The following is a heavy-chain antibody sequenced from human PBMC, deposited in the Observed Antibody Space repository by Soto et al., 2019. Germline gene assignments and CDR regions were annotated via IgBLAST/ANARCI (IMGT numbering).Heavy chain of an antibody. CDR2: IKADGTEE. Sequence: EMRLVESGGGLVQPGGSLRLSCAASGFSLSSYYMTWFRQAPGKGLEWVANIKADGTEENYVDSVKGRFSISRDNAKNSLYLQMNSLRVEDTATYYCARDLITYISSSANWFAPWGQGTLVTVSS. D-gene: IGHD6-6*01. CDR1: GFSLSSYY. J-gene: IGHJ5*02. CDR3: ARDLITYISSSANWFAP. V-gene: IGHV3-7*03.